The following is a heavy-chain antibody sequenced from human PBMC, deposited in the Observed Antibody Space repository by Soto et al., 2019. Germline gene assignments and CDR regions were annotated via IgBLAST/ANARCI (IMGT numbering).Heavy chain of an antibody. J-gene: IGHJ5*02. V-gene: IGHV4-34*01. D-gene: IGHD3-3*01. CDR1: GGSFSGYY. CDR3: ARGGRITIFGVVILGRNWFDP. CDR2: INHSGST. Sequence: SETLSLTCAVYGGSFSGYYWSWIRQPPGKGLEWIGEINHSGSTNYNPSLKSRVTISVGTSKNQFSLKLSSVTAADTAVYYCARGGRITIFGVVILGRNWFDPWGQGTLVTVSS.